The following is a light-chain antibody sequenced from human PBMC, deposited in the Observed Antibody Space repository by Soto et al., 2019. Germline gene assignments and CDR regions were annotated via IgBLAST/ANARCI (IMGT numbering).Light chain of an antibody. CDR2: DVT. J-gene: IGLJ1*01. Sequence: QSVLTQTASVSGSPGQSITISCTGTSSDVGGYNYVSWYQHHPGKAPKLIIYDVTNRPSGVSNPFSGSKSGNTASLTISGLQPEDEADYYCSSYTTSNTRQXVFGTGTKVTVL. V-gene: IGLV2-14*03. CDR1: SSDVGGYNY. CDR3: SSYTTSNTRQXV.